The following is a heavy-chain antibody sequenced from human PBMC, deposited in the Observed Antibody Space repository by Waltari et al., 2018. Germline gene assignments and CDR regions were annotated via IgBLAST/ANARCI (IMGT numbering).Heavy chain of an antibody. V-gene: IGHV1-69*08. Sequence: QVQLVQSGAEVKKPGSSVKVSCKASGGTFSSYTISWVRQAPGQGLEWMGRIIPILGIANYAQKFQGRVTITADKSTSTAYMELSSLRSEDTAVYYCARDPPRGYIEYYFDYWGQGTLFTVSS. D-gene: IGHD5-18*01. CDR1: GGTFSSYT. J-gene: IGHJ4*02. CDR2: IIPILGIA. CDR3: ARDPPRGYIEYYFDY.